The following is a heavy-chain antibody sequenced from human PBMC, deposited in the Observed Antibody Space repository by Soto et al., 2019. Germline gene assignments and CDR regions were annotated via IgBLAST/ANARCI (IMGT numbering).Heavy chain of an antibody. J-gene: IGHJ4*02. D-gene: IGHD6-19*01. V-gene: IGHV4-34*01. CDR3: ARLGGAGKNY. Sequence: PSETLSLTCAVYGGSFSGYYWSWIRQPPGKGLEWIGEINHSGSTNYNPSLKSRVTISVDTSKNQFSLKLSSVTAADTAVYYCARLGGAGKNYWGQGTLVTVSS. CDR2: INHSGST. CDR1: GGSFSGYY.